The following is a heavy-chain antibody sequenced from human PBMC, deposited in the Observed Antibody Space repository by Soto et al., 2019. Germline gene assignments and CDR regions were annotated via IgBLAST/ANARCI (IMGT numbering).Heavy chain of an antibody. Sequence: SETLSLTCTVSGGSICSYYWSWIRQPPGKGLEWIGYIYYSGSTNYNPSLKSRVTISVDTSKNQFSLKLSSVTAADTAVYYCARLIGYCSSTSCYTGYYYYMDVWGKGTTVTVSS. CDR1: GGSICSYY. CDR3: ARLIGYCSSTSCYTGYYYYMDV. CDR2: IYYSGST. D-gene: IGHD2-2*02. V-gene: IGHV4-59*01. J-gene: IGHJ6*03.